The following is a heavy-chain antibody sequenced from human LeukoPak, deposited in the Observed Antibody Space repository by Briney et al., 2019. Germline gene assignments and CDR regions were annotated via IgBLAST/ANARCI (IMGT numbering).Heavy chain of an antibody. D-gene: IGHD3-22*01. J-gene: IGHJ5*02. CDR3: AKGSSGYYYDNWFDP. CDR1: GFTFSSYG. V-gene: IGHV3-33*06. CDR2: IWYDGSNK. Sequence: GRSLRLSCAASGFTFSSYGMHWVRQAPGKGLEWVAVIWYDGSNKYYADSVKGRFTISRDNSKNTLYLQMNSLRAEDTAVYYCAKGSSGYYYDNWFDPWGQGTLVTVSS.